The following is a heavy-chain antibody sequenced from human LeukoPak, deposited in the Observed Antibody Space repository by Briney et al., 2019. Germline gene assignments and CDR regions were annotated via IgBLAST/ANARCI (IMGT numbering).Heavy chain of an antibody. CDR3: ARNFDMKGFDP. Sequence: ASVKVSCKASRYTFTGYYMNWVRQAPGQGREWMGRINSDSGFTKYAQKFQGRVTMTRDTSITTVYMDLTRLTSDDTAVYYCARNFDMKGFDPWGQGTLVTVSS. CDR1: RYTFTGYY. D-gene: IGHD3-9*01. CDR2: INSDSGFT. V-gene: IGHV1-2*06. J-gene: IGHJ5*02.